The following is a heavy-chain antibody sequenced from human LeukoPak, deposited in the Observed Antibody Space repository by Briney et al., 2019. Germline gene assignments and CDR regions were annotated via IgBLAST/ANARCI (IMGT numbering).Heavy chain of an antibody. CDR3: AKDTPQWIGPQIDY. J-gene: IGHJ4*02. CDR1: GFAFSSYG. V-gene: IGHV3-30*02. CDR2: IRYDGSNK. Sequence: GGSLRLSCAASGFAFSSYGMHWVRQAPGKGLEWVAFIRYDGSNKYYADSVKGRFTISRDNSKNTLYLQMNSLRAEDTAVYYCAKDTPQWIGPQIDYWGQGTLVTVSS. D-gene: IGHD5-12*01.